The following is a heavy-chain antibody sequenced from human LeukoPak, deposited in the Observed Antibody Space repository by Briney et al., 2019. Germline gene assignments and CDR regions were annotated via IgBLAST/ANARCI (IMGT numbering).Heavy chain of an antibody. Sequence: GGSLRLSCAASGFTFYDYAIHWVRQAPGEGLEWVSGISWNSGSIGYADSVKGRFTISRDNAKNSLYLQMNSLRAEDMGLYYCAKSRGGLVHLALDYWGQGTLVTVSS. CDR1: GFTFYDYA. D-gene: IGHD6-6*01. CDR3: AKSRGGLVHLALDY. CDR2: ISWNSGSI. V-gene: IGHV3-9*03. J-gene: IGHJ4*02.